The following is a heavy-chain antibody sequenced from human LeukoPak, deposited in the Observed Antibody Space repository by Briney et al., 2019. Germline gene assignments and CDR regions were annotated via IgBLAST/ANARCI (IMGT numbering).Heavy chain of an antibody. J-gene: IGHJ5*02. CDR1: GVSISSYY. V-gene: IGHV4-4*07. CDR3: AREGCSSTSCHINGWFDP. Sequence: MASETLSLTCTVSGVSISSYYWSWIRQPAGKGLEWIGRIYTSGSTNYNPSLKSRVTMSVDTSKNQFSLKLSSVTAADTAVYYCAREGCSSTSCHINGWFDPWGQGTLVTVSS. CDR2: IYTSGST. D-gene: IGHD2-2*02.